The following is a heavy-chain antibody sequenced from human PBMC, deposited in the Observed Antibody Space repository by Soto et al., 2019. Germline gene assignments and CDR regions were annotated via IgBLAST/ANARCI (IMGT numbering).Heavy chain of an antibody. V-gene: IGHV3-30*18. J-gene: IGHJ6*02. CDR1: GFTFSSYG. Sequence: QPXGSLRLSCAASGFTFSSYGMHWVRQAPGKGLEWVAVISYDGSNKYYADSVKGRFTISRDNSKNTLYLQMNSLRAEDTAVYYCAKGRVPPDIGYSYGLYYSYYGMDVWGQGTTVTVSS. CDR2: ISYDGSNK. D-gene: IGHD5-18*01. CDR3: AKGRVPPDIGYSYGLYYSYYGMDV.